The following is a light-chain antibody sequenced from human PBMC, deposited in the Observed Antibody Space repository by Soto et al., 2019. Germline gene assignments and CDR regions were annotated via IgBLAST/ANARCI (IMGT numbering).Light chain of an antibody. J-gene: IGLJ2*01. V-gene: IGLV1-47*01. CDR2: RNN. CDR1: NSNIGSKY. Sequence: QSVLTQPPSASGTPGQRVSISCSGSNSNIGSKYVYWYQQLPVTAPKLLMYRNNQRPSGVPDRFSGSKSGTSASLAISGLRSEDEADYYCAAWDNNLGGPAFGGGTKVTVL. CDR3: AAWDNNLGGPA.